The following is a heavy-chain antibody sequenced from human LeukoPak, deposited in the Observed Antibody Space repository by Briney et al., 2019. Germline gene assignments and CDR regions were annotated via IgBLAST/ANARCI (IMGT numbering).Heavy chain of an antibody. CDR3: ARAVAYGIDTGYFDY. D-gene: IGHD2-8*02. CDR2: IYYSGST. V-gene: IGHV4-59*01. CDR1: GDSINNYY. J-gene: IGHJ4*02. Sequence: PSETLSLTCTVSGDSINNYYWSWIRQPPGKGLEWIGYIYYSGSTNYNPSLKSRVTISVDTSKNQFSLNLNSVTAADTAVYYCARAVAYGIDTGYFDYWGQGTLVTVSS.